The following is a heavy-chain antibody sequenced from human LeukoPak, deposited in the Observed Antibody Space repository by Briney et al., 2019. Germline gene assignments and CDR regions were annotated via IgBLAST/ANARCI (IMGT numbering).Heavy chain of an antibody. CDR1: GGSISSSSYY. CDR2: IYYSGST. CDR3: AREGYCSGGSCDNWFDP. Sequence: SETLSLTCTVSGGSISSSSYYWGWIRQPPGKGLEWIGSIYYSGSTYYNPSLKSRVTISVDRSKNQFSLNLSSVTAADTAVYYCAREGYCSGGSCDNWFDPWGQGTLVTVSS. J-gene: IGHJ5*02. V-gene: IGHV4-39*07. D-gene: IGHD2-15*01.